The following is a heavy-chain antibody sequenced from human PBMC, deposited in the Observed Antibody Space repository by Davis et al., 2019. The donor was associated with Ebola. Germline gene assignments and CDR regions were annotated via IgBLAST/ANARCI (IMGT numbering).Heavy chain of an antibody. CDR2: INPNSGGT. Sequence: ASVKVSCKASGYTFTGYYMQRVRQAPGQGLEWMGRINPNSGGTNYAQKFQGRVTMTRDTSISTVNMELSRLTSDDTAVYYCARGGISMMVVPRDYYYGMDVWGQGTTVTVSS. D-gene: IGHD3-22*01. V-gene: IGHV1-2*06. J-gene: IGHJ6*02. CDR3: ARGGISMMVVPRDYYYGMDV. CDR1: GYTFTGYY.